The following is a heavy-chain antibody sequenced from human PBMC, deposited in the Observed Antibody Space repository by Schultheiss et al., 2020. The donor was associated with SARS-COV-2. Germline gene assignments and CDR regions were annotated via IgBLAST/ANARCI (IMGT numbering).Heavy chain of an antibody. V-gene: IGHV4-39*07. CDR1: GGSISSSSYY. CDR2: IYYSGST. D-gene: IGHD3-9*01. Sequence: SETLSLTCTVSGGSISSSSYYWGWIRQPPGKGLEWIGSIYYSGSTYYNPSLKSLVTISVDTSKNQFSLKLSSVTAADTAVYYCARLVSGNYYYYYMDVWGKGTTVTVSS. J-gene: IGHJ6*03. CDR3: ARLVSGNYYYYYMDV.